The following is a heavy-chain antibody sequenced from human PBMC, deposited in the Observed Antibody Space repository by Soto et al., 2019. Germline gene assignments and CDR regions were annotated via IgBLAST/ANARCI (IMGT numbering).Heavy chain of an antibody. CDR3: ARGGSHSSDS. Sequence: GGSLRLSCAASGFTFSAFWMSGVRRAPGRGLEWVANIKEDGSETYYVDSVEGRFTISRDNAKKSLYLQMNSLRAEDTALYYCARGGSHSSDSWGQGALVTVSS. J-gene: IGHJ4*02. V-gene: IGHV3-7*05. CDR2: IKEDGSET. CDR1: GFTFSAFW. D-gene: IGHD1-26*01.